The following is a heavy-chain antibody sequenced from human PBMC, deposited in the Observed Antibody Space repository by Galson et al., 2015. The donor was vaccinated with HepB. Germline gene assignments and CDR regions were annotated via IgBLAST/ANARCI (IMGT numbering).Heavy chain of an antibody. V-gene: IGHV3-23*01. CDR1: GFSFSSNA. Sequence: SLRLSCAASGFSFSSNAMSWVRQVPGKGLEWISEISGSGGRTDYADSVKGRFIISRENSRNTLYHQMNSLRVDDSAVYFCAKAPIYYFDSWGQGISVTVSS. J-gene: IGHJ4*02. CDR3: AKAPIYYFDS. CDR2: ISGSGGRT.